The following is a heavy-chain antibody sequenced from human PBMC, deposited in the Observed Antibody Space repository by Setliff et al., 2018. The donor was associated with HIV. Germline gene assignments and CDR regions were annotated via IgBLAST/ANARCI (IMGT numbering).Heavy chain of an antibody. CDR3: ARLHPGGYDPYYYNYYMDV. CDR1: GGSISSSGNY. V-gene: IGHV4-39*01. J-gene: IGHJ6*03. D-gene: IGHD5-12*01. Sequence: SETLSLTCTVSGGSISSSGNYWTWIRQRPGKGLEWIGSIFYSGSSHYNPSLKSRAIISVDTSKNQFSLRLSSVTAADTAVYYCARLHPGGYDPYYYNYYMDVWGRGTTVTVSS. CDR2: IFYSGSS.